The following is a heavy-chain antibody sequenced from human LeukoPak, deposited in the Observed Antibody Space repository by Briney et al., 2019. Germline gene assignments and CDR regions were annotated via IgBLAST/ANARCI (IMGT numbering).Heavy chain of an antibody. CDR3: AREITTGNFDY. J-gene: IGHJ4*02. CDR2: VSPYNGNT. D-gene: IGHD4-11*01. V-gene: IGHV1-18*01. CDR1: GHTFTSYG. Sequence: ASVKVPCKTSGHTFTSYGIIWVRQAPGQGLEWTGWVSPYNGNTNYAQKLQGRVTMTTDTSTRTAYMELRSLRSDDTAVYFCAREITTGNFDYWGQGTLVTVSS.